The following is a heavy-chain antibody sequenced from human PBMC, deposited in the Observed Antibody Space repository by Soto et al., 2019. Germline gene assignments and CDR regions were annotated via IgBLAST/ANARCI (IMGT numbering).Heavy chain of an antibody. Sequence: PGESLKISCKGSGYSFTSYWIGWVRQAPGKGLEWMGIIYPGDSDTRYSPSFQGQVTISVDKSISTAYLQWSSLKASDTAMYYCARDYFYGSGTYSSYYFDHWGQGTLVTVSS. D-gene: IGHD3-10*01. CDR2: IYPGDSDT. CDR3: ARDYFYGSGTYSSYYFDH. J-gene: IGHJ4*02. CDR1: GYSFTSYW. V-gene: IGHV5-51*01.